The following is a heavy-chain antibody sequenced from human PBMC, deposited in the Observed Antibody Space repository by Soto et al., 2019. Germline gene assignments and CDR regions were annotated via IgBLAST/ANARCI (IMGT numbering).Heavy chain of an antibody. Sequence: SQTLSLTCAISGDSVSSNSAAWNWIRQSPSRGLEWLGRTYYRSKWYNDYAVSVKSRITINPDTSKDQFSLQLNSVTPEDTAVYYCARDAVAVAGDYYYGMDVWGQGTTVTVSS. D-gene: IGHD6-19*01. CDR1: GDSVSSNSAA. J-gene: IGHJ6*02. CDR2: TYYRSKWYN. V-gene: IGHV6-1*01. CDR3: ARDAVAVAGDYYYGMDV.